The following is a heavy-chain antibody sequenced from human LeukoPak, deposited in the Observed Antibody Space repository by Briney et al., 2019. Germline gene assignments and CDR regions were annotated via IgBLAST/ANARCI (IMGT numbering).Heavy chain of an antibody. CDR2: IYTSGST. Sequence: KASETLSLTCTVSGGSISSYYWSWIRQPAGKGLEWIGRIYTSGSTNYNPSLKSRVTMSVDTSKNQFSLKLSSVTAADTAVYYCARVRDSSGYTYYFDYWGQGTLVTVSS. CDR1: GGSISSYY. V-gene: IGHV4-4*07. CDR3: ARVRDSSGYTYYFDY. J-gene: IGHJ4*02. D-gene: IGHD3-22*01.